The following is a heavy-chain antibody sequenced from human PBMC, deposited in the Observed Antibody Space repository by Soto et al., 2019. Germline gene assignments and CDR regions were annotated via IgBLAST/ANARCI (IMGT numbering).Heavy chain of an antibody. Sequence: QVQLVQSGAEVKKPGSSVKVSCKASVGTFSSYAISWVRQAPGQGLEWMGGIIPIFGTANYAQKFQGRVTITADECTSTAYMEMSSLRSEDTGVYYWSREYCGGDCYSSYYYYGMYGWGQGTTVTDSS. D-gene: IGHD2-21*02. V-gene: IGHV1-69*01. CDR1: VGTFSSYA. J-gene: IGHJ6*02. CDR2: IIPIFGTA. CDR3: SREYCGGDCYSSYYYYGMYG.